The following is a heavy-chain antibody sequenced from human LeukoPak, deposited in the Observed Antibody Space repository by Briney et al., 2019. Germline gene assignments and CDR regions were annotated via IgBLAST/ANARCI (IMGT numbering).Heavy chain of an antibody. Sequence: ASVKVSCKASGYTFTSYGISWVRQAPGQGLEWVGWISAYNGNTNYAQKLQGRVTMTTDTSTSTAYMELRSLSSDDTAVYYCARSPYWTIGVCYGDYWGQGTLVTVSS. CDR1: GYTFTSYG. CDR3: ARSPYWTIGVCYGDY. CDR2: ISAYNGNT. J-gene: IGHJ4*02. V-gene: IGHV1-18*01. D-gene: IGHD2-8*01.